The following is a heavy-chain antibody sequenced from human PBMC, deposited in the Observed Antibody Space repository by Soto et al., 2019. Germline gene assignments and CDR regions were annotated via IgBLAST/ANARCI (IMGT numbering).Heavy chain of an antibody. D-gene: IGHD6-19*01. CDR1: GGSISSYY. J-gene: IGHJ5*02. Sequence: SETLSLTCTVSGGSISSYYWSWIRQPPGKGLEWIGYIYYSGSTNYNPSLKSRVTISVDTSKNQFSLKLSSVTAADTAVYYCARDSSSGWFDWFDPWGQGTLVTVS. V-gene: IGHV4-59*01. CDR3: ARDSSSGWFDWFDP. CDR2: IYYSGST.